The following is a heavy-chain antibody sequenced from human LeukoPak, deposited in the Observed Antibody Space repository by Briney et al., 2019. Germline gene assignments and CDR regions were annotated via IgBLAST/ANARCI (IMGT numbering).Heavy chain of an antibody. J-gene: IGHJ4*02. CDR1: GYTFTGYY. Sequence: ASVKVSCKASGYTFTGYYMHWVRQAPGQGLEWMGWINPNSGGTNYAQKFQGRVTMTRDTSISTAYMELSGLRSDDTAVYYCARDYDYVWGSYRYPAPFDYWGQGTLVTVSS. CDR3: ARDYDYVWGSYRYPAPFDY. CDR2: INPNSGGT. V-gene: IGHV1-2*02. D-gene: IGHD3-16*02.